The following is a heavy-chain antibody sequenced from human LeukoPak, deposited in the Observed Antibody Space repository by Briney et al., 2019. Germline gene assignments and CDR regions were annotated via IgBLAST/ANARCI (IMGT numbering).Heavy chain of an antibody. CDR3: AKGYTFMDV. CDR2: ISGSGGST. Sequence: PGGSLRLSCAASGFTFDDYAMHWVRQAPGKGLEWVSAISGSGGSTYYADSVKGRFTISRDNSKNTLYLQMNSLRAEDTAVYYCAKGYTFMDVWGQGTTVTVSS. CDR1: GFTFDDYA. J-gene: IGHJ6*02. D-gene: IGHD3-16*02. V-gene: IGHV3-23*01.